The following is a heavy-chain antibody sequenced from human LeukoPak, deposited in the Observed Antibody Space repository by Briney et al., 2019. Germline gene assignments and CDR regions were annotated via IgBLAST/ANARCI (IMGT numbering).Heavy chain of an antibody. CDR3: ASLDYYDSSGYWY. V-gene: IGHV3-48*01. CDR1: GFTFSSYE. Sequence: GGSLRLSCAASGFTFSSYEMNWVRQAPGKGLEWVSYISSSSSTIYYADSVKGRFTISRDNAKNSLYLQMNSLRAEDTAVYYCASLDYYDSSGYWYWGQGTLVTVSS. D-gene: IGHD3-22*01. J-gene: IGHJ4*02. CDR2: ISSSSSTI.